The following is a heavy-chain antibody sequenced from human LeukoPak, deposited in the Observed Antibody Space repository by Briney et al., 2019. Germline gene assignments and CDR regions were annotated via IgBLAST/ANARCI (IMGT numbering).Heavy chain of an antibody. CDR2: ISGGGSNT. D-gene: IGHD3-10*01. J-gene: IGHJ4*02. V-gene: IGHV3-23*01. Sequence: GGSLRLSCAASGFIFSNYAMSWVRQAPGKGLEWVSVISGGGSNTYYADSVKGRFTISRDNSKKTLYLQMNSLRAEDTAIYYCAKGTWIGSRNYYEASRSFDYWGQGTLVTVSS. CDR3: AKGTWIGSRNYYEASRSFDY. CDR1: GFIFSNYA.